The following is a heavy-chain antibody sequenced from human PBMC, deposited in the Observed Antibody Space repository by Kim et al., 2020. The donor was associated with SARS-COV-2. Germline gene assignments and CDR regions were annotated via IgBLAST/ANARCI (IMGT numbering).Heavy chain of an antibody. D-gene: IGHD3-22*01. CDR3: ARAGYYDSSGHHF. CDR2: IFSDGRT. Sequence: GGSLRLSCAPSGFSVRNTYLSWVRQAPGKGLEWVSLIFSDGRTFYADSVKGRFTVSKDNSKDTLYLQMNSLGAEDTAVYFCARAGYYDSSGHHF. J-gene: IGHJ2*01. V-gene: IGHV3-66*01. CDR1: GFSVRNTY.